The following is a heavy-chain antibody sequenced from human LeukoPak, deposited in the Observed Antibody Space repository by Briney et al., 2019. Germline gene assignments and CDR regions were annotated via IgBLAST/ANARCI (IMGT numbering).Heavy chain of an antibody. Sequence: SETLSLTCTVSGGSISSYYSSWIRQPPGKGLEWIGYIYYSGSTNYNPSLKSRVTISVDTSVNQFSLKLSSVTAADTAVYYCARDGILRGIDYWGQGTLVTVSS. D-gene: IGHD4-17*01. V-gene: IGHV4-59*12. CDR2: IYYSGST. CDR3: ARDGILRGIDY. CDR1: GGSISSYY. J-gene: IGHJ4*02.